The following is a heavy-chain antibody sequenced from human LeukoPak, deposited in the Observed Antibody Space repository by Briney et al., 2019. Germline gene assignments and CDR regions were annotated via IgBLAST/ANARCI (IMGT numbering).Heavy chain of an antibody. CDR3: ARTRLRSYLAYCGGDCYSGDAFDI. J-gene: IGHJ3*02. D-gene: IGHD2-21*02. CDR1: GYTFTSYD. CDR2: MNPNSGNT. V-gene: IGHV1-8*03. Sequence: ASVKVSWKASGYTFTSYDINWVRQATGQGLEWMGWMNPNSGNTGYAQKFQGRVTITRNTSISTAYMELSSLRSEDTAVYYCARTRLRSYLAYCGGDCYSGDAFDIWGQGTMVTVSS.